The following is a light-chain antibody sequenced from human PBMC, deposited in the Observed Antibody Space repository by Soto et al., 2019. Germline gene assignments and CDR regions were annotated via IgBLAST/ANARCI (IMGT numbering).Light chain of an antibody. CDR3: SSYTTSSTLRV. CDR2: EVS. CDR1: SSDVGGYNY. V-gene: IGLV2-14*01. Sequence: QSALTQPASVSGSPGQSITISCTGTSSDVGGYNYVSWYQQHPGKAPKLMIYEVSNRPSGVSNRFSGSKSGNTASLTISGLQAADEAAYYCSSYTTSSTLRVFGTGTKLTVL. J-gene: IGLJ1*01.